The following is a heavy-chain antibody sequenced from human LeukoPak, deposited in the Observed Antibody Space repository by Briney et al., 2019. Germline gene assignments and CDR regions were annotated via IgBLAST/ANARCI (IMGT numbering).Heavy chain of an antibody. V-gene: IGHV3-53*01. D-gene: IGHD6-19*01. CDR3: AKALSRSRSIAVAGYGCGFDY. J-gene: IGHJ4*02. CDR2: IYSGGNT. Sequence: GGSLRLSCAASGFTVSSNYMSWVRQAPGKGLEWVSIIYSGGNTYYADSVKGRFTISRDNSKNTLYLQMNSLRAEDTAVYYCAKALSRSRSIAVAGYGCGFDYWGQGTLVTVSS. CDR1: GFTVSSNY.